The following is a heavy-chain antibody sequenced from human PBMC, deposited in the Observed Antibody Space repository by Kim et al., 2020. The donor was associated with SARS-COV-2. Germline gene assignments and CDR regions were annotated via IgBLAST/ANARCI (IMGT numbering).Heavy chain of an antibody. CDR1: GGSIRTSSYY. J-gene: IGHJ4*02. CDR3: TRKGYLSLSANHH. CDR2: IFNNGTT. V-gene: IGHV4-39*07. Sequence: SETLSLTCTVSGGSIRTSSYYWGWVRQPPRKGLEWIGDIFNNGTTHYNPSLKSRVTISVDTSKNQFSLRLTSVTAADTAVYFCTRKGYLSLSANHHWGQGTLATISS. D-gene: IGHD2-15*01.